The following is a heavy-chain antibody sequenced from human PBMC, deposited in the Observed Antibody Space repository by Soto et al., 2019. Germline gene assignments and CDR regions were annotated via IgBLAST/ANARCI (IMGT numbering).Heavy chain of an antibody. Sequence: QVRLVQSEDEVKKPGASVRVSCQASGYTFSDYAISWVRQAPGQGLEWMGWISASTRNTDQGHNFQGRVIMTLDTSTKTAYMELRSLRSDDTAVYYCVRCYCSVGSCYACWHFDLWGRGTLVTVSS. J-gene: IGHJ2*01. CDR3: VRCYCSVGSCYACWHFDL. V-gene: IGHV1-18*01. D-gene: IGHD2-15*01. CDR1: GYTFSDYA. CDR2: ISASTRNT.